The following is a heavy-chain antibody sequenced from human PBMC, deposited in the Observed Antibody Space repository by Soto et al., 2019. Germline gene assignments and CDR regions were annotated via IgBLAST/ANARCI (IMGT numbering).Heavy chain of an antibody. CDR2: IKQDGSEK. D-gene: IGHD6-19*01. J-gene: IGHJ4*02. Sequence: EVQLVESGGDLGQPGGSLRLSCAASGFTFSSYWMTWVRQAPGKGLEWVANIKQDGSEKYYVDSVKGRFTISRDNTKKSLYLQMNSLRTQDTAVYYCARGSGWGDSWGQGTLVTVSS. V-gene: IGHV3-7*03. CDR1: GFTFSSYW. CDR3: ARGSGWGDS.